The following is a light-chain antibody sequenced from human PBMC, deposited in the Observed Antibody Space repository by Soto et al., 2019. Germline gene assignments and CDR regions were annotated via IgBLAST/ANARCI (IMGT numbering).Light chain of an antibody. Sequence: QAVVTQPPSVSGAPGQRVTISCTGSSSNIGAGYDIHWYQQLPGTAPKLLIYGNINRPSGVPDRFSGSKSGTSASLAITGLQAEVEADYSCQSYDSSLSGSLVLGGGPKLTVL. V-gene: IGLV1-40*01. CDR1: SSNIGAGYD. CDR2: GNI. CDR3: QSYDSSLSGSLV. J-gene: IGLJ2*01.